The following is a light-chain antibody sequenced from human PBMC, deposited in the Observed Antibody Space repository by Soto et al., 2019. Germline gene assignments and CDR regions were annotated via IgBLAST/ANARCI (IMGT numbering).Light chain of an antibody. V-gene: IGKV3-20*01. CDR1: QSVSSSY. Sequence: EIVLTQSPGTLSLSPGERATLSCRASQSVSSSYLAGYQQKPGQAPGLLIYGASSRATGIPDRFSGSGSGTDFTLTISRLEPEDFAVYYCHQYDSSPLTFGGGTKVEIK. CDR2: GAS. J-gene: IGKJ4*01. CDR3: HQYDSSPLT.